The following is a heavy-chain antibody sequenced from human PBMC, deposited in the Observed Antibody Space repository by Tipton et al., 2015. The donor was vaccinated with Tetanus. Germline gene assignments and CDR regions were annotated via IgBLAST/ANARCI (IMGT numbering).Heavy chain of an antibody. J-gene: IGHJ4*02. CDR2: IRGTGGTT. Sequence: LSLTCAASGFTFSNYAMSWVRQAPGKGLDWVSAIRGTGGTTFYVDSVKGRFTISRDNSKNMLYLQMSSLRAEDTAVYYCARRATTGLDYWGQGTLVTVSS. CDR3: ARRATTGLDY. D-gene: IGHD1-26*01. V-gene: IGHV3-23*01. CDR1: GFTFSNYA.